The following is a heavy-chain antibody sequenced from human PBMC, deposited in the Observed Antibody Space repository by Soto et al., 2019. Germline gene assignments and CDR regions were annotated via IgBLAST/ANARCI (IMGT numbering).Heavy chain of an antibody. CDR3: AREGCGGDRYFCSGTAV. Sequence: KGLEWVAVIWYDGSNKYYADSVKGRFTISRDNSKNTLYLQMNSLRAEDTAVYYCAREGCGGDRYFCSGTAVRRQRSTVT. D-gene: IGHD2-21*02. V-gene: IGHV3-33*01. J-gene: IGHJ6*02. CDR2: IWYDGSNK.